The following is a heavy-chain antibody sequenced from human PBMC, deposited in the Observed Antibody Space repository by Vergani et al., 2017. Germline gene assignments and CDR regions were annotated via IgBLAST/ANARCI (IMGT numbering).Heavy chain of an antibody. Sequence: QVQLVQSGAEVKKPGASVKVSCKASGYTFTGYYMNWVRQAPGQGLEWMGWINPNSVGTNYAQKFQGRVTMTSDTSISTAYMVLSRLRSDDTAVYYCARAAGWGDYWGQGTLVTVSS. CDR1: GYTFTGYY. CDR3: ARAAGWGDY. D-gene: IGHD6-19*01. J-gene: IGHJ4*02. V-gene: IGHV1-2*02. CDR2: INPNSVGT.